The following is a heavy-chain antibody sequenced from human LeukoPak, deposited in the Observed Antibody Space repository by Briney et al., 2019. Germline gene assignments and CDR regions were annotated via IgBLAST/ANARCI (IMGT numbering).Heavy chain of an antibody. CDR3: ARDPYCGGDCYPLYMDV. V-gene: IGHV3-30*04. J-gene: IGHJ6*03. D-gene: IGHD2-21*02. Sequence: GGSLRLSCAASGFTFSTYAMHWVRQAPGKGLEWVAVISYDGSSKYYADSVKGRFTISRDNSKNTLYLQMNSLRAEDTAVYYCARDPYCGGDCYPLYMDVWGKGTTVTVSS. CDR2: ISYDGSSK. CDR1: GFTFSTYA.